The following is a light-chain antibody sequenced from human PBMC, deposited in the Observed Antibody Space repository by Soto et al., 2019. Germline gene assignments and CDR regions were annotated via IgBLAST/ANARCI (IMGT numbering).Light chain of an antibody. J-gene: IGKJ5*01. V-gene: IGKV3-15*01. CDR1: QSVSRN. Sequence: EIVMTQSPATLSVSPGERATLSCRASQSVSRNLAWYQQKPGQAPRLLIYGASARATNVPARFSGSGSETEFTLTISSLQSEDFGVYYCQQYHRWPPITFGQGTRLEIK. CDR3: QQYHRWPPIT. CDR2: GAS.